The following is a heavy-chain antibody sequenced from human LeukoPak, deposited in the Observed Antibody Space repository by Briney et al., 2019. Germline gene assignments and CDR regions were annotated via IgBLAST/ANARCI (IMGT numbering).Heavy chain of an antibody. CDR1: GLIFRSYW. CDR3: ARDYIAAAGTGY. CDR2: INSDGSST. Sequence: RTGGSLRLSCAASGLIFRSYWMHWVRQAPGKGLVWVSRINSDGSSTSYADSVKGRFTISRDNAKNSLYLQMNSLRAEDTAVYYCARDYIAAAGTGYWGQGTLVTVSS. J-gene: IGHJ4*02. V-gene: IGHV3-74*01. D-gene: IGHD6-13*01.